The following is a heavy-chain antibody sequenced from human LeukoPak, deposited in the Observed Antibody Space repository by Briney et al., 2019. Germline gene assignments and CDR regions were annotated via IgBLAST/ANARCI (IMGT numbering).Heavy chain of an antibody. CDR3: ERAGGTEKTVHWSAFDF. V-gene: IGHV4-38-2*02. J-gene: IGHJ3*01. Sequence: SETLSLTCSVSGYSIGRGHFWGWLRQSPGKGLQWRANIFHHENKYITPSLEGVVTISVVTSKNQFSMMLDSVTAADTAIYYCERAGGTEKTVHWSAFDFWGQGTPVVVSS. D-gene: IGHD1-1*01. CDR2: IFHHENK. CDR1: GYSIGRGHF.